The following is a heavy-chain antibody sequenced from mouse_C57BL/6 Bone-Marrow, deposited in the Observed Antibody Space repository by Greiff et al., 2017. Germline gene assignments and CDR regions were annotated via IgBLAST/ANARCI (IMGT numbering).Heavy chain of an antibody. V-gene: IGHV5-4*03. J-gene: IGHJ3*01. CDR3: ARVRGYGVAN. CDR2: ISDGGSYT. Sequence: DVMLVESGGGLVKPGGSLKLSCAASGFTFSSYAMSWVRQTPEKRLEWVATISDGGSYTYYPDNVKGRFTISRDNAKNNLYLQMSHLKSEDTAMYYCARVRGYGVANWGQGTLVTVSA. CDR1: GFTFSSYA. D-gene: IGHD2-2*01.